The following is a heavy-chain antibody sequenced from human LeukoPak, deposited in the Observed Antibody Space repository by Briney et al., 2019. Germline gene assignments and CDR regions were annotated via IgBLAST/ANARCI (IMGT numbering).Heavy chain of an antibody. J-gene: IGHJ6*02. CDR3: ARDLIVVVPAAPAYGMDV. CDR2: IIPILGIA. Sequence: ASVKVSRKASGGTFSSYAISWVRQAPGQGLEWMGRIIPILGIANYAQKFQGRVTITADKSTSTAYMELSSLRSEDTAVCYCARDLIVVVPAAPAYGMDVWGQGTTVTVSS. V-gene: IGHV1-69*04. CDR1: GGTFSSYA. D-gene: IGHD2-2*01.